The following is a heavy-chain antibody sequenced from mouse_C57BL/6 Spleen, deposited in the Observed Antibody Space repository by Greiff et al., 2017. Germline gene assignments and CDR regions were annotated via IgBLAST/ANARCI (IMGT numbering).Heavy chain of an antibody. V-gene: IGHV1-50*01. D-gene: IGHD1-1*01. CDR1: GYTFTSYW. CDR2: IDPSDSYT. J-gene: IGHJ2*01. CDR3: ARSDYYGSSYGGY. Sequence: VQLQQSGAELVKPGASVKLSCKASGYTFTSYWMQWVKQRPGQGLEWIGEIDPSDSYTNYNQKFKGKATLTVDTSSSTAYMQLSSLTSEDSAVYYCARSDYYGSSYGGYWGQGTTLTVSS.